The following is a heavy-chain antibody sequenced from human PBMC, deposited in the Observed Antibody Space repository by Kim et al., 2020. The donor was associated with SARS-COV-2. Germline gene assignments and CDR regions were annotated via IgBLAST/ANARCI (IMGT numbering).Heavy chain of an antibody. CDR2: ISGSGGST. V-gene: IGHV3-23*01. CDR3: AKVGATTRNPYYFDY. D-gene: IGHD1-26*01. J-gene: IGHJ4*02. CDR1: GFTFSSYA. Sequence: GGSLRLSCAASGFTFSSYAMSWVRQAPGKGLEWVSAISGSGGSTYYADSVKGRFTISRDNSKNTRYLQMNSLRAEDTAVYYCAKVGATTRNPYYFDYWGQGTLVTVSS.